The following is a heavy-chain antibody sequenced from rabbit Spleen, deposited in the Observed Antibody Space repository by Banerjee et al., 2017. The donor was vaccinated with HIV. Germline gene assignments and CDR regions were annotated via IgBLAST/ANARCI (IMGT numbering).Heavy chain of an antibody. V-gene: IGHV1S40*01. CDR1: GFSFSSVFW. CDR3: ARDGAGGSYFAL. D-gene: IGHD8-1*01. CDR2: IYAGTNGGT. J-gene: IGHJ4*01. Sequence: QSLEESGGDLVKPGASLTLTCTASGFSFSSVFWMCWVRQAPGKGLEWIACIYAGTNGGTYYASWAKGRFTISKTSSTTVTLQMTSLTAADTATYFCARDGAGGSYFALWGPGTLVTVS.